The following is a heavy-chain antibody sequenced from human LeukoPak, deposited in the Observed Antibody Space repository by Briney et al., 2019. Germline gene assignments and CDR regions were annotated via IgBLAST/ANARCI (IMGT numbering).Heavy chain of an antibody. CDR3: AREIAVAGSYYFDY. CDR2: INPNCGGT. CDR1: GYTFTGDY. V-gene: IGHV1-2*02. J-gene: IGHJ4*02. Sequence: ASVKVSCKASGYTFTGDYMHWVRQAPGQGLEWMGWINPNCGGTNYAQKFQGRVTMTRDTSISTAYMELSRLRSDDTAVYYCAREIAVAGSYYFDYWGQGTLVTVSS. D-gene: IGHD6-19*01.